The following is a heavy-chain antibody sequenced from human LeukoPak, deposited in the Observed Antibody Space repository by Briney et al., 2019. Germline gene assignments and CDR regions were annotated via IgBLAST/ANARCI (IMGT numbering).Heavy chain of an antibody. CDR2: ISWDGGST. Sequence: GGSLRLSCAASGFTFDDYAMHWVRQAPGKGLEWVSLISWDGGSTYYADSVKGRFTISRDNSKNSLYLQMNSLRAEDTALYYCARGFLEWLYDYYYYYMDVWGKGTTVTASS. CDR1: GFTFDDYA. J-gene: IGHJ6*03. D-gene: IGHD3-3*01. CDR3: ARGFLEWLYDYYYYYMDV. V-gene: IGHV3-43D*03.